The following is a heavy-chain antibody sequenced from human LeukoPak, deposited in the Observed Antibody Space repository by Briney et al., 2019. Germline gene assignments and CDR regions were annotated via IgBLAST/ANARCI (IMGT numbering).Heavy chain of an antibody. CDR1: GFTFSNYA. Sequence: GGSLRLSCAASGFTFSNYAIHWVRQAPGKGLEWVSFISYDGSNTYYADSVKGRFTISRDNSKNTLYLQMNSLRAEDTAVYYCARESKGEEYYFDYWGQGTLVTVSS. V-gene: IGHV3-30*07. D-gene: IGHD2/OR15-2a*01. CDR3: ARESKGEEYYFDY. J-gene: IGHJ4*02. CDR2: ISYDGSNT.